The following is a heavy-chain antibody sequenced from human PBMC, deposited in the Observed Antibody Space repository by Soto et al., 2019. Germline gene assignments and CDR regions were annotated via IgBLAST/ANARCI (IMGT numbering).Heavy chain of an antibody. CDR1: GFIFSGYW. J-gene: IGHJ1*01. CDR2: IKQDGSER. D-gene: IGHD2-15*01. CDR3: AREWCSGGSCYRYLQH. V-gene: IGHV3-7*01. Sequence: EVQLVESGGALVQPGGSLRLSCAASGFIFSGYWMTWVRQAPGKGLEWVANIKQDGSERYYVDSVKGRFTISRDNAKNSLFRQMNSLGVDDTAVYYCAREWCSGGSCYRYLQHWGQGTLVTVSS.